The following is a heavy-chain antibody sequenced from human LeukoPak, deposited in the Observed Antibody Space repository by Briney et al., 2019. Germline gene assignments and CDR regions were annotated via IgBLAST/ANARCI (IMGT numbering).Heavy chain of an antibody. V-gene: IGHV4-59*08. CDR2: ISYSGST. D-gene: IGHD2-15*01. Sequence: SETLSLTCTVSGGSISSYYWSWIRQPPGKRLEWIRYISYSGSTDSNPSLKSRVTISVDTSKNQISLKLSSVTAADTAVYYCARTYCRGGSCHFDYWGQGTLVTVSS. CDR3: ARTYCRGGSCHFDY. J-gene: IGHJ4*02. CDR1: GGSISSYY.